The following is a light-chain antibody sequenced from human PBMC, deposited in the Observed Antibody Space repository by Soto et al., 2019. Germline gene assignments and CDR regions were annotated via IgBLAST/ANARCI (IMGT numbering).Light chain of an antibody. CDR1: QTISSW. Sequence: DIQMTQSRSTLSGSVVDRVTITCRASQTISSWLAWYQQKPGKAPKLLIYDASSLQSGVPSRFSGSGSGTEFALTISSLQPDDFATYYCQQYNTYSWTFGPGTKVDIK. J-gene: IGKJ1*01. V-gene: IGKV1-5*01. CDR2: DAS. CDR3: QQYNTYSWT.